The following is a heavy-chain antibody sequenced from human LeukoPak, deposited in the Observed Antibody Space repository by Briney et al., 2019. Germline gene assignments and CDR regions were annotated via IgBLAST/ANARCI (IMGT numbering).Heavy chain of an antibody. CDR1: GGSISSGGYS. V-gene: IGHV4-30-2*01. CDR3: ARGSTGYCSSTSCYEVDY. CDR2: IYHSGST. D-gene: IGHD2-2*01. Sequence: SETLSLTCAVSGGSISSGGYSWSWIRQPPGKGLEWIGYIYHSGSTYYNPSLKSRVTISVDRSKNQFSLKLSSVTAADTAVYYCARGSTGYCSSTSCYEVDYWGQGTLVTVSS. J-gene: IGHJ4*02.